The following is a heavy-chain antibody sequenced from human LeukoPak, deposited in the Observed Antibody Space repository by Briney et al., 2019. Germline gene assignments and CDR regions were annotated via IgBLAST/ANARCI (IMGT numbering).Heavy chain of an antibody. Sequence: GGSLRPSCLASGFTFSSYAMSWVRQAPGKGLEWVSAISGSGGSTYYADSVKGRFTISRDNSKDTLYLQMNSLRAEDTAVYYCAKDMSGSYFDGANSFDYWGQGTLVTVSS. V-gene: IGHV3-23*01. J-gene: IGHJ4*02. CDR2: ISGSGGST. CDR1: GFTFSSYA. CDR3: AKDMSGSYFDGANSFDY. D-gene: IGHD1-26*01.